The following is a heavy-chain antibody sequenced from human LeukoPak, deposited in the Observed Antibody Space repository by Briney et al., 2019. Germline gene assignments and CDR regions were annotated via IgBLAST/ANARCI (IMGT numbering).Heavy chain of an antibody. CDR2: IIPIFATA. D-gene: IGHD2-15*01. V-gene: IGHV1-69*13. J-gene: IGHJ6*03. CDR3: ARDRGGYCSGGSCYSLYYYYYMDV. Sequence: ASVKVSCKTSGVTFSNNSITWVRQAPGQGLEWMGGIIPIFATANYAQKFQGRVTIAADESTSTAYMELSSLRSEDTAVYYCARDRGGYCSGGSCYSLYYYYYMDVWGKGTTVTVSS. CDR1: GVTFSNNS.